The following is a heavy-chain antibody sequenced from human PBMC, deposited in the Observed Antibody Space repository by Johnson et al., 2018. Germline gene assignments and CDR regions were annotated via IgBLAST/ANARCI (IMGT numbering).Heavy chain of an antibody. J-gene: IGHJ6*02. Sequence: QVQLLESGGGLVQPGGSXRLSCAASGFTFSSYGMHWVRQAPGKGLEWVAVISYDGSNKYYADSVKGRFTISRDNSKNTLYLQMNSLRAEDTAVYYCARGFVSGYSYYYGMDVWGQGTTVTVSS. CDR1: GFTFSSYG. D-gene: IGHD1-26*01. CDR3: ARGFVSGYSYYYGMDV. CDR2: ISYDGSNK. V-gene: IGHV3-30*03.